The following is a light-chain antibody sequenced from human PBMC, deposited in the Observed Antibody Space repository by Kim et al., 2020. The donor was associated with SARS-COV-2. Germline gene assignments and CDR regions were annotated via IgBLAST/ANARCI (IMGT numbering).Light chain of an antibody. V-gene: IGKV3-15*01. Sequence: MSPGERATLSCRASQTVSSNLAWYQQKPGQAPRLLIYGASTRATDIPGRISGSGSGTEFTLTISRLQSEDFAVYYCQQYTNWPPTFGQGTKVDIK. CDR3: QQYTNWPPT. CDR2: GAS. J-gene: IGKJ1*01. CDR1: QTVSSN.